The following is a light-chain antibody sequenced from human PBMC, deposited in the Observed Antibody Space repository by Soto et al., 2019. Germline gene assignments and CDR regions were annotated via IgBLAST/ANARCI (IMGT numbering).Light chain of an antibody. V-gene: IGKV3-15*01. Sequence: EIVMTQSPATLSVSPGERATLSCRASQSVSSNLAWYQQKPGQAPRLLIYGASTRATGIPARFSGSGSGTEFTLTVSSLQSEDFVVYYCQQYNNWPRRFGQGTKVEIK. CDR3: QQYNNWPRR. CDR1: QSVSSN. J-gene: IGKJ1*01. CDR2: GAS.